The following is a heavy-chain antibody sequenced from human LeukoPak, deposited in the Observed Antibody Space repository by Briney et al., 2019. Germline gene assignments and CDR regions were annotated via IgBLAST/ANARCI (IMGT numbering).Heavy chain of an antibody. J-gene: IGHJ4*02. D-gene: IGHD3-10*01. CDR3: AREAGSYYDY. CDR2: IYYSGST. V-gene: IGHV4-59*01. Sequence: PSETLSLTCTVSGGSISSYYWSWIRQPPGKGLEWIGYIYYSGSTNYNPSLKSRVTISVDTSKNQFSLKPSSVTAADTAVYYCAREAGSYYDYWGQGTLVTVSS. CDR1: GGSISSYY.